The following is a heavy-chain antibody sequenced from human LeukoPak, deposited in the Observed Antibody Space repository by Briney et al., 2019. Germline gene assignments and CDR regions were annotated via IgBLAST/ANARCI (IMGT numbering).Heavy chain of an antibody. CDR2: IYYSGST. J-gene: IGHJ6*03. CDR3: AKAPRFGDHAAEYFYYYMDV. CDR1: GGSISSYY. Sequence: SETLSLTCTVSGGSISSYYWSWTRQPPGKGLEWIGYIYYSGSTNYNPSLKSRVTISVDTSKNQFSLKLSSVTAADTAVYYCAKAPRFGDHAAEYFYYYMDVWGKGTTVTVSS. V-gene: IGHV4-59*01. D-gene: IGHD3-16*01.